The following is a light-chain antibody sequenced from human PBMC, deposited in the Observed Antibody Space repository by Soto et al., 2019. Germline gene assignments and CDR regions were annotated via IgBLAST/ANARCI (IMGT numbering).Light chain of an antibody. V-gene: IGLV1-40*01. CDR3: QSYDSSLSGSEV. J-gene: IGLJ2*01. Sequence: QSVLTQPPSVSGAPGQRVTISCTGSSSNIGAEYDVHWYQQFPGTASKLLIYGNSNRPSGVPDRFSGSKSGTSASLAITGLQAEDEADYYCQSYDSSLSGSEVFGGGTKLTVL. CDR1: SSNIGAEYD. CDR2: GNS.